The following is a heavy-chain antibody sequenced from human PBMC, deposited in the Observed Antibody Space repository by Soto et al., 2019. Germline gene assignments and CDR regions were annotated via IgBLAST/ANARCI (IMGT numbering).Heavy chain of an antibody. Sequence: QSGGSLRLSCVGSGFKFGDYGMHWVRHTPGKGLEWVAVIGNDAAARFYGDSVKGRVTISSDNFRSILYLYMNGLRPEDTAMYYCAKETIAVAGPNYFDFWGQGTQVTVSS. CDR1: GFKFGDYG. CDR2: IGNDAAAR. V-gene: IGHV3-30*18. J-gene: IGHJ4*02. CDR3: AKETIAVAGPNYFDF. D-gene: IGHD6-19*01.